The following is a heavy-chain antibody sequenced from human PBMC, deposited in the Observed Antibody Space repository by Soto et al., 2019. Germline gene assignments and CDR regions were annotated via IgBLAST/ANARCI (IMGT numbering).Heavy chain of an antibody. V-gene: IGHV1-3*01. D-gene: IGHD3-16*02. CDR1: GYTFTSYA. J-gene: IGHJ6*03. Sequence: ASVKVSCKASGYTFTSYAMHWVRQAPGQRLEWMGWINAGNGNTKYSQKFQGRVTITRDTSASTAYMELSSLRSEDTAVYYCARFGRPSGELSLLPNYYYYMDVWGKGTTVTVSS. CDR2: INAGNGNT. CDR3: ARFGRPSGELSLLPNYYYYMDV.